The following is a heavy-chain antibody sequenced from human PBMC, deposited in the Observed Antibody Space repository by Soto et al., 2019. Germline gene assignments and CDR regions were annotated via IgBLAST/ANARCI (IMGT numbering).Heavy chain of an antibody. CDR1: GGSITSND. V-gene: IGHV4-59*01. CDR2: TSYTGNT. D-gene: IGHD5-12*01. CDR3: ERDMQRGFPHYLHA. J-gene: IGHJ4*02. Sequence: SETLSLTCIVSGGSITSNDCSWIRQFPAKGLEWIAYTSYTGNTNSNPSLKSRVTISMDTSKNQFSLKVTSMTAADTAVYDCERDMQRGFPHYLHACGQGTLVTVSS.